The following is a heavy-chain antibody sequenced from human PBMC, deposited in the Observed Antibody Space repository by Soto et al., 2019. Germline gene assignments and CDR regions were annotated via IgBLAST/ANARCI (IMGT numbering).Heavy chain of an antibody. V-gene: IGHV1-69*01. CDR1: GDTDTNYV. J-gene: IGHJ6*02. D-gene: IGHD3-16*02. CDR3: EAEMTFGKLSVV. Sequence: QVQLVQSGAEVQKPGSSVKVSCKASGDTDTNYVISWVRQAPGQGLEWMGGIFPKFGTTYSAQKLQDRLTITADESTSTVYMQLSSLRLDVTAVYYCEAEMTFGKLSVVWGQGTTVTVSS. CDR2: IFPKFGTT.